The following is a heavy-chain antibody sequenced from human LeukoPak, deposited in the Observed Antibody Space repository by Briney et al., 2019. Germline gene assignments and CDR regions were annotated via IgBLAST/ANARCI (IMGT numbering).Heavy chain of an antibody. CDR1: GFTVNSNY. CDR3: AREGSGWYDY. Sequence: GGSLRLSCAASGFTVNSNYMSWVRQAPGKGLECVSVIYSGGNTYYAKSVKGRFTISRDNSRNTVYLQMNSLRAEDTAVYYCAREGSGWYDYWGQGTRVTVSS. J-gene: IGHJ4*02. V-gene: IGHV3-53*01. CDR2: IYSGGNT. D-gene: IGHD6-19*01.